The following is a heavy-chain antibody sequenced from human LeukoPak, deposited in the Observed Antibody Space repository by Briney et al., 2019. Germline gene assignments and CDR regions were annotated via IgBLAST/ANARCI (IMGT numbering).Heavy chain of an antibody. CDR1: GYTFTGYY. CDR3: ARDLSASVADFDY. J-gene: IGHJ4*02. CDR2: INPNNGST. D-gene: IGHD6-19*01. V-gene: IGHV1-2*06. Sequence: ASVKVSCKASGYTFTGYYMHWVRQAPGQGLEWMGRINPNNGSTNYAQKLQGRVTITGDTSISTAYMELSSLRSDDTAVYYCARDLSASVADFDYWGQGTLVTVSS.